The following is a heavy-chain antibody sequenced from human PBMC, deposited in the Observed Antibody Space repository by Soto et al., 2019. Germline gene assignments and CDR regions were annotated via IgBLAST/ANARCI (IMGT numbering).Heavy chain of an antibody. V-gene: IGHV1-69*06. Sequence: GASVKVSCTASGGTFSSYAISWVRQAPGQGLEWMGGIIPIFGTANYAQKFQGRVTITADKSTSTAYMELSSLRSEDTAVYYCARGELLLSGMDVWGQGTTVTVSS. J-gene: IGHJ6*02. D-gene: IGHD2-15*01. CDR1: GGTFSSYA. CDR3: ARGELLLSGMDV. CDR2: IIPIFGTA.